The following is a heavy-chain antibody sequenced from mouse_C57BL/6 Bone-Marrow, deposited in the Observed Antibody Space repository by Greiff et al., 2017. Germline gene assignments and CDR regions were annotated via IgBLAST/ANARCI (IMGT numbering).Heavy chain of an antibody. CDR3: ARPHYYGSTPYYFDD. D-gene: IGHD1-1*01. J-gene: IGHJ2*01. CDR2: IWWDDDK. V-gene: IGHV8-8*01. CDR1: GFSLSTFGMG. Sequence: QVTLKVCGPGILQPSQTLSLTCSFSGFSLSTFGMGVGWIRQPSGKGLEWLAHIWWDDDKYYNPALKSRLTISKDTSKNQVFLKIANVDTADTATYYCARPHYYGSTPYYFDDWGQGTTLTVSS.